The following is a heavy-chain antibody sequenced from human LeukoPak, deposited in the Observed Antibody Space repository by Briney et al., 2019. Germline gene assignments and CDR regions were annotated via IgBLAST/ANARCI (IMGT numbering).Heavy chain of an antibody. D-gene: IGHD6-19*01. Sequence: PGGSLRLSCAASGFTFSSYGMHWVRQAPGKGLDWVAVISYDGSNKYYADSVKGRFTISRDNSKNTLYLQMNSLRAEDTAVYYCARDRWSGGWSDHYYYYYGMDVWGQGTTVTVSS. CDR1: GFTFSSYG. J-gene: IGHJ6*02. CDR2: ISYDGSNK. V-gene: IGHV3-30*03. CDR3: ARDRWSGGWSDHYYYYYGMDV.